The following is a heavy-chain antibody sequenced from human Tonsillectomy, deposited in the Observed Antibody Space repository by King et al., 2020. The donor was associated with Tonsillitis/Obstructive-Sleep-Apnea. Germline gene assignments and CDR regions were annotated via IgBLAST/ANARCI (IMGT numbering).Heavy chain of an antibody. Sequence: QLVESGPEVKKPGTSVKVSCKHSGFSFIDSVMQWVRQARGQRLEWIGWIVVGSGNTNYAQQFQERVTITRDMSTNTAYMEMSSLRSEDSAVYYCAAQLFTERDCFDPWGQGTLVTVSS. J-gene: IGHJ5*02. CDR2: IVVGSGNT. CDR3: AAQLFTERDCFDP. D-gene: IGHD1-1*01. V-gene: IGHV1-58*02. CDR1: GFSFIDSV.